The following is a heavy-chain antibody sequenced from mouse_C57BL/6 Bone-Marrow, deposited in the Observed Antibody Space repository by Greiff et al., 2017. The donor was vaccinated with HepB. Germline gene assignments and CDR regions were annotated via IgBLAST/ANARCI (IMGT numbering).Heavy chain of an antibody. Sequence: DVMLVESGGDLVKPGGSLKLSCAASGFTFSSYGMSWVRQTPDKRLEWVATISSGGSYTYYPDSVKGRCTISRDNAKNTLYLQMSSLKSEDTAMYDCARQRAAQATVDYWGQGTTLTVAS. J-gene: IGHJ2*01. V-gene: IGHV5-6*02. CDR1: GFTFSSYG. CDR3: ARQRAAQATVDY. D-gene: IGHD3-2*02. CDR2: ISSGGSYT.